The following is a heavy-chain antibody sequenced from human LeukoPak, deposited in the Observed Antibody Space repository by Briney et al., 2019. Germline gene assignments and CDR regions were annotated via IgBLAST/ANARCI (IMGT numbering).Heavy chain of an antibody. V-gene: IGHV3-15*07. CDR3: TTGGDVIVAGTRAYDI. Sequence: GGSLRLSCAASGFTFSYTWMNWVRQAPGKGLEWVGRIKSEIDGGATDYAAPVQGRFTISRDDSQATLFLQMYSLKTEDTAVYYCTTGGDVIVAGTRAYDIWGQGTMVTVSS. CDR2: IKSEIDGGAT. J-gene: IGHJ3*02. CDR1: GFTFSYTW. D-gene: IGHD5-12*01.